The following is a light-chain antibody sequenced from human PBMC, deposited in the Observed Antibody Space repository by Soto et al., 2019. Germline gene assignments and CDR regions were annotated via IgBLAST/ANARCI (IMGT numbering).Light chain of an antibody. Sequence: QSVLTQPPSVSAAPGQPVTISCSGSSSNIENNFVSWYQQVPGTAPKLLIYDNGKRSSGIPARFSCSKSGASAALGINALQPGDEDAYYCGSWDDSLSAVLFGGGTKVTVL. J-gene: IGLJ3*02. V-gene: IGLV1-51*01. CDR3: GSWDDSLSAVL. CDR2: DNG. CDR1: SSNIENNF.